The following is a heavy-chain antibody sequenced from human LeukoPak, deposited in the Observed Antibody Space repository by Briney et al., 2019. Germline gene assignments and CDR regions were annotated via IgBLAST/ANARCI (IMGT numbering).Heavy chain of an antibody. V-gene: IGHV3-21*04. CDR3: ARARYSGSRAAFDI. CDR1: GFTFSSYY. D-gene: IGHD1-26*01. J-gene: IGHJ3*02. CDR2: ITTSSIYI. Sequence: GGSLRLSCAASGFTFSSYYMSGVRQAPGRGVEWVSSITTSSIYIYYGDSVKGRFTISRDNAKTSLYLQMNSLRAEDTAVYYCARARYSGSRAAFDIWGQGTMVTVSS.